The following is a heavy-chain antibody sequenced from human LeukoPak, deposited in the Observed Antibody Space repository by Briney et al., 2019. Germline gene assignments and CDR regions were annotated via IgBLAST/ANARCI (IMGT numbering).Heavy chain of an antibody. V-gene: IGHV4-61*02. J-gene: IGHJ5*02. CDR2: IYTSGST. CDR1: GGSISSGSYY. CDR3: ATEGYSYGYWFDP. D-gene: IGHD5-18*01. Sequence: KSSQTLSLTCTVSGGSISSGSYYWSGIRQPAGKGLEWIGRIYTSGSTNYNPSLKSRVTISVDTSKNQFSLKLSSVTAADTAVYYCATEGYSYGYWFDPWGQGTLVTVSS.